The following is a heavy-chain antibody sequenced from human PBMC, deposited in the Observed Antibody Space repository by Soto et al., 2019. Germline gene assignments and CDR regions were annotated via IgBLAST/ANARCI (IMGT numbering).Heavy chain of an antibody. CDR3: ARGQGIVMFPVPVGIVNRPKPTGFDY. V-gene: IGHV3-23*01. CDR2: ISGSGGTT. D-gene: IGHD2-15*01. J-gene: IGHJ4*02. CDR1: GFTFSSYA. Sequence: EVQLLESGGGLARPGGALRLCCTASGFTFSSYAMTWVRQAPGKGLAWVSGISGSGGTTHHTDAVKGRFTVSRDNSNNTVCLQMNSLRVEVTAVYYWARGQGIVMFPVPVGIVNRPKPTGFDYWGQGTLVTVST.